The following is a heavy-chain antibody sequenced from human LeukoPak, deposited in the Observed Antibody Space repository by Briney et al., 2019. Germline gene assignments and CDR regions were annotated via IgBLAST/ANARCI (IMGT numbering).Heavy chain of an antibody. CDR1: GGSISSSNYY. V-gene: IGHV4-39*07. CDR3: ARAREIVGAITPFDY. D-gene: IGHD1-26*01. CDR2: INHSGST. Sequence: SETLSLTCTVSGGSISSSNYYWSWIRQPPGKGLEWIGEINHSGSTNYNPSLKSRVTISVDTSKNQFSLKLSSVTAADTAVYYCARAREIVGAITPFDYWGQGTLVTVSS. J-gene: IGHJ4*02.